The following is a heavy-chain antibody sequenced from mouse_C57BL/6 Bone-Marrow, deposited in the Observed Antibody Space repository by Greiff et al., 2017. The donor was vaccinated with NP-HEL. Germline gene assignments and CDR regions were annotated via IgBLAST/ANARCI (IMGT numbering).Heavy chain of an antibody. Sequence: QVQLQQPGAELVKPGASVKLSCKASGYTFTSYWMHWVKQRPGQGLEWIGMIHPNSGSTNYNEKFKSKATLTVDKSSSTAYMQLSSLTSEDSAVYYCASRITTGVAHWYFDVWGTGTTVTVAS. V-gene: IGHV1-64*01. D-gene: IGHD1-1*01. CDR3: ASRITTGVAHWYFDV. J-gene: IGHJ1*03. CDR2: IHPNSGST. CDR1: GYTFTSYW.